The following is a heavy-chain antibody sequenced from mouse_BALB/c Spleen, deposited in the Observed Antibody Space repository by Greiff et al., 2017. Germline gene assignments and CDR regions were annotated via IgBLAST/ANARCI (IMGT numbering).Heavy chain of an antibody. CDR3: ARETGNIYYAMDY. D-gene: IGHD2-1*01. V-gene: IGHV2-6-7*01. J-gene: IGHJ4*01. CDR2: IWGDGST. Sequence: VKVVESGPGLVAPSQSLSITCTVSGFSLTGYGVNWVRQPPGKGLEWLGMIWGDGSTDYNSALKSRLSISKDNSKSQVFLKMNSLQTDDTARYYCARETGNIYYAMDYWGQGTSVTVSA. CDR1: GFSLTGYG.